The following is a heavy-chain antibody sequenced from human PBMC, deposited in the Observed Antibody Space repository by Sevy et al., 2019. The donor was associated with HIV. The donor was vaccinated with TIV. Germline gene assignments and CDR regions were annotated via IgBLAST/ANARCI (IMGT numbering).Heavy chain of an antibody. CDR2: IRFDGSIK. CDR1: GFTFSTYG. D-gene: IGHD2-2*01. Sequence: GGSLRLSCAASGFTFSTYGMHWVRQAPGKGLEWVAFIRFDGSIKYYTDSVKGRLTISRDNSKNTLYLRMNSLRAEDTAVYFCAKVLHIVEIPAAIDCDYGMDVWGQGTTVTVSS. CDR3: AKVLHIVEIPAAIDCDYGMDV. V-gene: IGHV3-30*02. J-gene: IGHJ6*02.